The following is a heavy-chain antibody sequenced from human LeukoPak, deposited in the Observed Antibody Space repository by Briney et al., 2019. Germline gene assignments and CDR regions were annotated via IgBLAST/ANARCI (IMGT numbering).Heavy chain of an antibody. Sequence: PGGSLRLSCAASGFTFSNYAMSWVRQAPGKGLEWVSSIRGNGARTDYADSVKGRFTISRDNSKNTLYPQMNSLRAEDTAVYYCAKHQQIYGDSLMDVWGQGTTVTVSS. J-gene: IGHJ6*02. V-gene: IGHV3-23*01. D-gene: IGHD4-17*01. CDR3: AKHQQIYGDSLMDV. CDR1: GFTFSNYA. CDR2: IRGNGART.